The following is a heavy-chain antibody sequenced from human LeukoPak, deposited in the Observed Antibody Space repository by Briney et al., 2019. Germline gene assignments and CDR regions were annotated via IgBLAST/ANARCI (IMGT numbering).Heavy chain of an antibody. CDR3: AKGLFTGTTADY. CDR2: ISYDGSNK. CDR1: GFTFSSYG. V-gene: IGHV3-30*18. J-gene: IGHJ4*02. D-gene: IGHD1-7*01. Sequence: GRSLRLSCAASGFTFSSYGMHWVRQAPGKGLEWVAVISYDGSNKYYADSVKGRFTISRDNFKNTLYLQMNSLRAEDTAVYYCAKGLFTGTTADYWGQGTLVTVSS.